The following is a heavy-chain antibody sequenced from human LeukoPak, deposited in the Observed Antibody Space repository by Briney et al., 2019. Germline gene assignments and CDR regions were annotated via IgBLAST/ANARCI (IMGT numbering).Heavy chain of an antibody. J-gene: IGHJ3*02. CDR3: ARGFAHAFDI. D-gene: IGHD2-21*01. CDR2: IGTAGDT. CDR1: GFTLNRYD. V-gene: IGHV3-13*01. Sequence: GGSLRLSCAASGFTLNRYDIHWVRQGTGENLEWVSTIGTAGDTYYPGSVKGRFTISRENAKNSLNLQMNSLRAGDTAVYYCARGFAHAFDIWGQGTMVTVSS.